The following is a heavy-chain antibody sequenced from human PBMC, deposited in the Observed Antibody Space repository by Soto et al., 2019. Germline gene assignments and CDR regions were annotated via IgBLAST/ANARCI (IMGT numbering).Heavy chain of an antibody. D-gene: IGHD3-9*01. CDR3: ARGQDWDGYNWFDP. J-gene: IGHJ5*02. CDR2: ISYDGSNK. Sequence: GGSLRLSCAASGFTFSSYAMHWVRQAPGKGLEWVAVISYDGSNKYYADSVKGRFTISRDNSKNTLYLQMNSLRAEDTAVYYCARGQDWDGYNWFDPWGQGTLVTVSS. V-gene: IGHV3-30-3*01. CDR1: GFTFSSYA.